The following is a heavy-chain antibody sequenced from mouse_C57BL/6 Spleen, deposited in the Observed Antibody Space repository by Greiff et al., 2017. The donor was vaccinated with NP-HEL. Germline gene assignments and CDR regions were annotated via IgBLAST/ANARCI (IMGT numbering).Heavy chain of an antibody. J-gene: IGHJ3*01. CDR3: ARENYYYGSSYGFAY. V-gene: IGHV1-26*01. CDR2: INPNNGGT. Sequence: VQLQQSGPELVKPGASVKISCKASGYTFTDYYMNWVKQSHGKSLEWIGDINPNNGGTSYNQKFKGKATLTVDKSSSTAYMELRSLTSEDSAVYYCARENYYYGSSYGFAYWGQGTLVTVSA. D-gene: IGHD1-1*01. CDR1: GYTFTDYY.